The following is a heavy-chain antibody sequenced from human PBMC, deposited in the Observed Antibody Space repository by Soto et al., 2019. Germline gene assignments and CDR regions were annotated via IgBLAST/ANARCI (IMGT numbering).Heavy chain of an antibody. V-gene: IGHV5-51*01. D-gene: IGHD3-9*01. CDR2: IYPGDSET. J-gene: IGHJ4*02. CDR1: GYNFTSYW. Sequence: GESLKISCKGSGYNFTSYWIGWVRQMPGKGLEWMGIIYPGDSETRYSPSFQGQVTISADKSISTAYLQWSSLKASDTAMYYCARRTGLERYRPEYSDYWGQATLVTV. CDR3: ARRTGLERYRPEYSDY.